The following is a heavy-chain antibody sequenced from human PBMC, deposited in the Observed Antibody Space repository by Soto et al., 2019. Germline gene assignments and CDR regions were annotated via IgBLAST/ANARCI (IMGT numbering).Heavy chain of an antibody. CDR1: GFTFRTYT. V-gene: IGHV3-21*01. CDR3: ARDAIPFNKRHDGFDM. Sequence: EVQLVESGGGLVKPGGSLRLSCISSGFTFRTYTMNWVRQAPGKGLEWVSGIRGFSPYTFYAESVKGRFTISRDNAKNSLYLQMNSLRAEDTAVYYCARDAIPFNKRHDGFDMWGQGTVVTV. D-gene: IGHD2-21*01. J-gene: IGHJ3*02. CDR2: IRGFSPYT.